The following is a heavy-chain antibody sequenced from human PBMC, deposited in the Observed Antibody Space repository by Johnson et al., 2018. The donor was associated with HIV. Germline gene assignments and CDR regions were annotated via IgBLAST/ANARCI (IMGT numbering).Heavy chain of an antibody. CDR3: AKDYWGGARGVMSLDAFDI. D-gene: IGHD3-10*01. Sequence: VHLVESGGGLVQPGGSLRLSCGASGFTVSSNYMHWVRQATGKGLEWVSAIGTAGDTYYPGSVKGRFTISRDNSKNTLYLQMNSLRAEDTAVYYCAKDYWGGARGVMSLDAFDIWGQGTMVTVSS. CDR2: IGTAGDT. V-gene: IGHV3-13*01. CDR1: GFTVSSNY. J-gene: IGHJ3*02.